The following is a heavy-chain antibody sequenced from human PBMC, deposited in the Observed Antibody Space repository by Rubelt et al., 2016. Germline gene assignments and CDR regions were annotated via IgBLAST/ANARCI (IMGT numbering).Heavy chain of an antibody. CDR2: IYYSGST. D-gene: IGHD3-22*01. CDR3: ARTDSSGYYYFDY. Sequence: RGWIGYIYYSGSTYYNPSLKSRVTISVDTSKNQFSLKLSSVTAADTAVYYCARTDSSGYYYFDYWGQGTLVTVSS. V-gene: IGHV4-59*01. J-gene: IGHJ4*02.